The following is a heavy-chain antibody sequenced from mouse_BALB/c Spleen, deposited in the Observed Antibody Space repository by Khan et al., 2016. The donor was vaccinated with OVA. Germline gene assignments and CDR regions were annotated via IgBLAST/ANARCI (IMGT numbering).Heavy chain of an antibody. D-gene: IGHD2-2*01. Sequence: QVQLQQSGAELVRPGASVKLSCKTSGYIFTSYWIHWVKQRSGQGLEWIARIYPGTGSTYYNEKFKGKATLTADKTSSTAYMQFSSLKSEDSAGYFCARGGYDKGTWFAYWGLGTLVTVSA. CDR2: IYPGTGST. V-gene: IGHV1S132*01. J-gene: IGHJ3*01. CDR1: GYIFTSYW. CDR3: ARGGYDKGTWFAY.